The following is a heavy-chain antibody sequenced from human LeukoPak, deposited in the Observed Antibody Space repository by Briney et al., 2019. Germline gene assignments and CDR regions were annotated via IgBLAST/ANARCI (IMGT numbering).Heavy chain of an antibody. Sequence: GASVTVSCKASGYTFTSYYMHWVRQAPGQGLEWMGIINPSGGSTSYAQKFQGRVTMTRDMSTRTDYMELSSLRSEDTAVYYCARDNSVEDTAWWFDPWGQGTLVTVSS. V-gene: IGHV1-46*01. D-gene: IGHD4-23*01. CDR1: GYTFTSYY. CDR3: ARDNSVEDTAWWFDP. CDR2: INPSGGST. J-gene: IGHJ5*02.